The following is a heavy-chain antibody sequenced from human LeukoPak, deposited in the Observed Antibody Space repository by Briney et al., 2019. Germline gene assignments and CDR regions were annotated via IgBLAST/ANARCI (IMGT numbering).Heavy chain of an antibody. CDR2: INPSGGST. V-gene: IGHV1-46*01. D-gene: IGHD5-18*01. J-gene: IGHJ6*02. CDR3: ATFSGDGYSYGLYGMDV. CDR1: GYTFTSYY. Sequence: ASVTVSCTASGYTFTSYYMHWVRQAPGQGLEWMGIINPSGGSTSYAQKFQGRVTMTEDTSTDTAYMELSSLRSEDTAVYYCATFSGDGYSYGLYGMDVWGQGTTVTVSS.